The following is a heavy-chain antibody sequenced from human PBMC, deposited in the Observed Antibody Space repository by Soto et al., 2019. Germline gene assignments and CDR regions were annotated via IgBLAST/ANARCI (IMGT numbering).Heavy chain of an antibody. D-gene: IGHD6-6*01. V-gene: IGHV4-59*01. Sequence: SETLSLTCAVSGGSISNDYWTWIRQPPGKGLEWLGYISYKGGANYKPSLKNRITISLDTPKNQLSLNLASVTAADTGVYYCAGVSSQYYFFIDAWGKGTAVTVSS. J-gene: IGHJ6*03. CDR3: AGVSSQYYFFIDA. CDR1: GGSISNDY. CDR2: ISYKGGA.